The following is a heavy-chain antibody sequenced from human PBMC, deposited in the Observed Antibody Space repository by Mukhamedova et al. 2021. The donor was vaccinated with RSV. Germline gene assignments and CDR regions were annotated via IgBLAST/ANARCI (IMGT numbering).Heavy chain of an antibody. D-gene: IGHD3-22*01. CDR2: VSGSGRT. J-gene: IGHJ4*02. Sequence: LEWIGRVSGSGRTIYSLSLRNRVTISRDTSNNQFSLNLSSVTAADTAVYYCARDSGYDNRPYYFDSWGQGVLVTVPS. CDR3: ARDSGYDNRPYYFDS. V-gene: IGHV4-61*02.